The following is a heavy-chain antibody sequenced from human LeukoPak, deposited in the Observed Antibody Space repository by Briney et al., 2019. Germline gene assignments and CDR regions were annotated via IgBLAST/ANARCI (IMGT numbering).Heavy chain of an antibody. Sequence: ASVKVSCKASGYTFTSYDINWVRQAPGQGLEWMGGIIPIFGTANYAQKFQGRVTITTDESTSTAYMELSSLRSEDTAVYYCARGIGGSSIVDYWGQGTLVTVSS. CDR2: IIPIFGTA. CDR1: GYTFTSYD. CDR3: ARGIGGSSIVDY. V-gene: IGHV1-69*05. D-gene: IGHD1-26*01. J-gene: IGHJ4*02.